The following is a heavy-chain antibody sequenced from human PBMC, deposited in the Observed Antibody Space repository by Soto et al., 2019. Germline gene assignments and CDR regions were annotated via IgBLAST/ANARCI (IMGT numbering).Heavy chain of an antibody. CDR2: IKEDGSER. CDR1: GFTFSTYW. D-gene: IGHD5-12*01. V-gene: IGHV3-7*01. Sequence: EVQLVESGGGLVQPGGSLRLSCAGFGFTFSTYWMTWVRQAPGKGLEWVANIKEDGSERYYVDSVKGRFTISRDNAKNSLSLQMNSLRTEDTAVYYCVGGNGFDYWGQGTPVTVSS. J-gene: IGHJ4*02. CDR3: VGGNGFDY.